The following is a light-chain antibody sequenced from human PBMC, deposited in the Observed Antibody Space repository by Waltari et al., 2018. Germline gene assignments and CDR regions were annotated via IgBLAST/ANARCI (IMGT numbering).Light chain of an antibody. V-gene: IGLV1-47*01. J-gene: IGLJ3*02. CDR2: RNT. Sequence: QSVLTQPPSASGTPGQRASISCSGTSSNIENNFVFWYQQSPGTAPKLLIYRNTHRPSGAPDRFSGSKSGTSASLAISGLRSEDAADYYCAAWDDSLRNWVFGGGTKLTVL. CDR1: SSNIENNF. CDR3: AAWDDSLRNWV.